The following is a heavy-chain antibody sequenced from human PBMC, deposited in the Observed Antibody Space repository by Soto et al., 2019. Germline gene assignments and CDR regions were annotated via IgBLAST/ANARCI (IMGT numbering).Heavy chain of an antibody. CDR3: ARRDYANSNRGGFDY. D-gene: IGHD2-8*01. CDR1: GYTFTNYW. CDR2: IFPGDSHT. Sequence: PGESLKISCKGSGYTFTNYWIGWVRQMPGKGLEWMAMIFPGDSHTRYSPYFQGQVTISADKSINTAYLQWSSLKASDTATYYCARRDYANSNRGGFDYWAQDFWSPSPQ. V-gene: IGHV5-51*01. J-gene: IGHJ4*01.